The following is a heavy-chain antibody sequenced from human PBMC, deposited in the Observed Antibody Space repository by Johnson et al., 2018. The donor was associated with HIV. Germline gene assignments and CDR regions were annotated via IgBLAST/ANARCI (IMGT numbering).Heavy chain of an antibody. CDR1: GFTFDDFA. CDR2: ISYDGSNK. D-gene: IGHD7-27*01. V-gene: IGHV3-30*04. Sequence: QVQLVESGGGLVQPGRSLRLSCAASGFTFDDFAMHWVRQAPGKGLEWVAVISYDGSNKYYADSVKGRFTISRDNSKNTLYLQMNSLRAEDTAVYYCAREENWGSEAGAFDIWGQGTMVTVSS. J-gene: IGHJ3*02. CDR3: AREENWGSEAGAFDI.